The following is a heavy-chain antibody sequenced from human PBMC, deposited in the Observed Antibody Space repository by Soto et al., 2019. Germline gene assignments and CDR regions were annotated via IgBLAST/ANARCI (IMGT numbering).Heavy chain of an antibody. CDR3: ASTLSYHYCMDV. V-gene: IGHV5-10-1*01. CDR1: GYSFTSYW. Sequence: GESLKISCKGSGYSFTSYWISWVRQMPGKGLEWMGRIDPSDSYTNYSPSFQGHVTISADKSISTAYLQWSSLKASDTAMYYFASTLSYHYCMDVWGQATTVTGSS. CDR2: IDPSDSYT. J-gene: IGHJ6*02.